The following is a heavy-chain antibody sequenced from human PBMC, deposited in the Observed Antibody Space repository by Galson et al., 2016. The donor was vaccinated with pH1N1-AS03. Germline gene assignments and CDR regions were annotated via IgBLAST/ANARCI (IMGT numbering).Heavy chain of an antibody. Sequence: SVKVSCKASGGTFSSYAISWVRQAPGQGLGWMGGIIGMFGTTNYAQKFHGRVTMTRDTSTTTAHMELSSLRSEDTAIYYCVAYGSGTQAYFDYWGQGTLVTVSS. CDR1: GGTFSSYA. J-gene: IGHJ4*02. D-gene: IGHD3-10*01. V-gene: IGHV1-69*05. CDR2: IIGMFGTT. CDR3: VAYGSGTQAYFDY.